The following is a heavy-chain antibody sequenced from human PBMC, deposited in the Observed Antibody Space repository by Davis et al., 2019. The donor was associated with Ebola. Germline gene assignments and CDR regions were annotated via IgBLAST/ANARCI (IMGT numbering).Heavy chain of an antibody. CDR2: IYYSGST. V-gene: IGHV4-39*01. D-gene: IGHD6-19*01. CDR1: GGSIISSSYF. J-gene: IGHJ4*02. Sequence: MPSETLSLTCTVSGGSIISSSYFWGWIRQPPGKGLEWIGNIYYSGSTYYNPSLKSRVTISVDTSKNQFSLKLSSVTAADTAVYYCATTMGWLADYWGQGTLVTVSS. CDR3: ATTMGWLADY.